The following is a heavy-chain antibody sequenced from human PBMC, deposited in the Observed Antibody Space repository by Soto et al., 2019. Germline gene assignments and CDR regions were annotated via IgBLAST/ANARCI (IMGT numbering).Heavy chain of an antibody. CDR1: GGSISSSSYY. Sequence: PSETLSLTCTVSGGSISSSSYYWGWIRQPPGKGLEWIGSIYYSGSTYYNPSLKSRVTISVDTSKNQFSLKLSSVTAADTAVYYCASSRVVPAARDNYYYYGMDVWGQGTMVTVSS. CDR2: IYYSGST. CDR3: ASSRVVPAARDNYYYYGMDV. J-gene: IGHJ6*02. V-gene: IGHV4-39*01. D-gene: IGHD2-2*01.